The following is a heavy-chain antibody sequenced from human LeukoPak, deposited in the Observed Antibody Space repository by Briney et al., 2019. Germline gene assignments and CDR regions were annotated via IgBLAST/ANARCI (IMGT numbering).Heavy chain of an antibody. CDR2: IYYSGNT. Sequence: SETLSLTCTVSGDSISGSSDYWGWIRQPPGKGLEWIGTIYYSGNTYYNPSLKSRVTISVDTSKNQFSLKLSSVTAADTAVYYCARRGSYYYYYYMDVWGKGTTVTVSS. D-gene: IGHD1-26*01. CDR1: GDSISGSSDY. V-gene: IGHV4-39*01. CDR3: ARRGSYYYYYYMDV. J-gene: IGHJ6*03.